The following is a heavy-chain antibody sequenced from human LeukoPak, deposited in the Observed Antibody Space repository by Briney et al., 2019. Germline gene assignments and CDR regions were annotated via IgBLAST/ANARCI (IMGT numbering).Heavy chain of an antibody. D-gene: IGHD6-13*01. J-gene: IGHJ4*02. CDR2: IYTSGST. Sequence: SETLSLTCTVSGGSIRSYYWRCIRQPAGKGLEWIGRIYTSGSTNYNPSLKSRVTISVDKSKNQFSLKLSSVTAADTAVYSCARASSWYGTGGFDYWGQGTLVTVSS. CDR1: GGSIRSYY. V-gene: IGHV4-4*07. CDR3: ARASSWYGTGGFDY.